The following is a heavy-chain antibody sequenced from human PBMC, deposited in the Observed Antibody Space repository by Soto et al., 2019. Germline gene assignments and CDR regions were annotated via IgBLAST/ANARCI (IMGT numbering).Heavy chain of an antibody. V-gene: IGHV1-8*02. CDR1: GYTFTSYY. D-gene: IGHD3-9*01. CDR2: MNPNSGNT. Sequence: ASVKVSCKASGYTFTSYYMHWVRQATGQGLEWMGWMNPNSGNTGYAQKFQGRVTMTRNTSISTAYMELSSLRSEDTAVYYCAWFINYDILTGYANVDYWGQGTLVTVSS. J-gene: IGHJ4*02. CDR3: AWFINYDILTGYANVDY.